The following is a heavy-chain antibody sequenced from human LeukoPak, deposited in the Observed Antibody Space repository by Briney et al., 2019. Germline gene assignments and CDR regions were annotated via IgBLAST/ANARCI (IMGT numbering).Heavy chain of an antibody. CDR1: GFTFSSFW. CDR3: ARAAEVIAVYYYGMDV. CDR2: IKQGGGET. V-gene: IGHV3-7*01. J-gene: IGHJ6*02. D-gene: IGHD6-19*01. Sequence: PGGSLRLSCAASGFTFSSFWMTWVRQAPGKGLEWVANIKQGGGETYYVDSVKGRLTISRDNAKNSLFLQMNSLTVEDTGVYYCARAAEVIAVYYYGMDVWGQGTTVTVSS.